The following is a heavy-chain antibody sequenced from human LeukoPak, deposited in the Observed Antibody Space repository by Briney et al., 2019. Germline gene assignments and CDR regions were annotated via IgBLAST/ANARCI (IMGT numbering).Heavy chain of an antibody. J-gene: IGHJ5*02. CDR1: GYSFTSYW. CDR2: IYSGDSDT. Sequence: GQSLNFSCTGSGYSFTSYWIGWVRQVPGQGLEWMGIIYSGDSDTRYSPSFQGQITISADKSISTAYLQWSSLKASDTAMYYCATLTGMFTMVRGVIIGPNWFDPWGQGTLVTVSS. D-gene: IGHD3-10*01. V-gene: IGHV5-51*01. CDR3: ATLTGMFTMVRGVIIGPNWFDP.